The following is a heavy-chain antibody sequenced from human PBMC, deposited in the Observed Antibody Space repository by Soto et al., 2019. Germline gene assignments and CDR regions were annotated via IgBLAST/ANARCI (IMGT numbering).Heavy chain of an antibody. CDR2: MSTSGIT. J-gene: IGHJ5*02. D-gene: IGHD3-16*01. Sequence: SETLSLTCTVSGASITSHGWSWIRQPAGKGLEWIGRMSTSGITNYNPSLKSRVTMSVDTSKNQFSLNLSSVTAADTAVYYCATLRGALDPWGQGILVTAPQ. CDR1: GASITSHG. V-gene: IGHV4-4*07. CDR3: ATLRGALDP.